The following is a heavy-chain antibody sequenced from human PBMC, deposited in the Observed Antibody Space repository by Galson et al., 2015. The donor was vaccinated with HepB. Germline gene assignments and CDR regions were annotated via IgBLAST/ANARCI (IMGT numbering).Heavy chain of an antibody. Sequence: SETLSLTCGVSGNSFSGYYWSWIRQSPGKGLEWIGEVNHGGTTHYNPSLKSRVSISVDMYKSQFSLKLASVTTADTAVYYCAIGEMFYDHVWRTFRHAYDGFDIGGQATMVTGSS. J-gene: IGHJ3*02. CDR1: GNSFSGYY. D-gene: IGHD3-16*02. CDR3: AIGEMFYDHVWRTFRHAYDGFDI. V-gene: IGHV4-34*01. CDR2: VNHGGTT.